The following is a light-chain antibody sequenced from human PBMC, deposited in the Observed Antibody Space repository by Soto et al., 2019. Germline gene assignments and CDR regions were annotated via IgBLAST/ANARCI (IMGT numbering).Light chain of an antibody. CDR3: QQYNNWPPYT. V-gene: IGKV3-15*01. CDR1: QSVSSN. J-gene: IGKJ2*01. CDR2: GAS. Sequence: EIVMTQSPATLSVSPGERATLSCRASQSVSSNLAWYQQNTGQAPRLLIYGASTRATGIPARFSGSGSGTEFTLNISSLQSEDFAVYYCQQYNNWPPYTFGQGTKLEIK.